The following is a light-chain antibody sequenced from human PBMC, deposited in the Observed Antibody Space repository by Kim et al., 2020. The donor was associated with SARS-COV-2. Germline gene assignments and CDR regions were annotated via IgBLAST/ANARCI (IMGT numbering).Light chain of an antibody. V-gene: IGKV3-11*01. Sequence: LAPGERAPLSCRASQSVSSSLAWYQQQPGQAPRLLIYDASNRATGIPARFSGSGSGTDFTLTINSLEPEDFAVYYCQQRSIWPPGSFGQGTKLEI. J-gene: IGKJ2*04. CDR3: QQRSIWPPGS. CDR2: DAS. CDR1: QSVSSS.